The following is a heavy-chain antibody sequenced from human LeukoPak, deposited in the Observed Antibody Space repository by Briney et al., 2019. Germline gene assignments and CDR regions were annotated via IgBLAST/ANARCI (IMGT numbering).Heavy chain of an antibody. Sequence: GGSLRLSCVVSGITVNSNYMSWVRQAPGKGLEWVSVMYSDGSTYYADSVKGGFTISRDNSKNTLYLQMNSLRVEDTAVYYCARSNWYFDLWGRGTLVTVSS. CDR3: ARSNWYFDL. CDR1: GITVNSNY. V-gene: IGHV3-66*01. J-gene: IGHJ2*01. CDR2: MYSDGST.